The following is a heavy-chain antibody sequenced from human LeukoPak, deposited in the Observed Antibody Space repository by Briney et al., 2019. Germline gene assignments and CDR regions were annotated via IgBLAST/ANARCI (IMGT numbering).Heavy chain of an antibody. CDR3: ASLIWGGGFDI. V-gene: IGHV3-7*01. D-gene: IGHD3-16*01. CDR1: GFTFSTYG. CDR2: IKEDGSEI. J-gene: IGHJ3*02. Sequence: GGSLRLSCTAPGFTFSTYGMSWVRQAQGEGVEGVANIKEDGSEIYYVDSVKGRFTISRDNAKNSLYLQMNNLRAEDTAVYYCASLIWGGGFDIWGQGTMVTVSS.